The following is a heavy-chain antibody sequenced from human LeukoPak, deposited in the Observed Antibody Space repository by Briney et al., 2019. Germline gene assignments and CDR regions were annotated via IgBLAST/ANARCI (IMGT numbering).Heavy chain of an antibody. J-gene: IGHJ4*02. CDR3: ANPYCSSTSCYRVFDY. Sequence: PGGSLRLSCAASGFTFSSYAMSWVRQAPGKGLEWVSAISGSGGSTYYADSVKGRFTISRDNSKNTLYLQMNSLRAEDTAVYYCANPYCSSTSCYRVFDYWGQGTLSPSPQ. CDR1: GFTFSSYA. CDR2: ISGSGGST. V-gene: IGHV3-23*01. D-gene: IGHD2-2*01.